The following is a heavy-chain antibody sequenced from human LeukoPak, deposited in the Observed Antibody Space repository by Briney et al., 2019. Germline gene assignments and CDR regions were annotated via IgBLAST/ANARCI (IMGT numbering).Heavy chain of an antibody. Sequence: QAPGQGLEWMGWISAYNGNTNYAQKLQGRVTMTTDTSTSTAYMELRSLRSDDTAVYYCARDPRYCSGGSCYSDPWGQGTLVTVSS. CDR3: ARDPRYCSGGSCYSDP. CDR2: ISAYNGNT. J-gene: IGHJ5*02. D-gene: IGHD2-15*01. V-gene: IGHV1-18*01.